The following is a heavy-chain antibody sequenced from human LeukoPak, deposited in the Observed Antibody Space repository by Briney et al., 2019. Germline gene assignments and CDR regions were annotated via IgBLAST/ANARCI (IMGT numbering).Heavy chain of an antibody. CDR2: IYTSGST. Sequence: SYTLELTCRDAGGSISSDSYYWSWIRQPAGKGLEWIGRIYTSGSTNYNPSLKSRVTISVDTSKNQFSLKLSSVTAADTAVYYCAREEVIVVVSYFDYWGQGTLVTVSS. D-gene: IGHD3-22*01. CDR1: GGSISSDSYY. CDR3: AREEVIVVVSYFDY. J-gene: IGHJ4*02. V-gene: IGHV4-61*02.